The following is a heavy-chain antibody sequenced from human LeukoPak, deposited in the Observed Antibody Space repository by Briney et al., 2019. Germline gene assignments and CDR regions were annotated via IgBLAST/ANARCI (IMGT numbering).Heavy chain of an antibody. CDR1: GFTFSSYA. Sequence: GGSLRLSCAASGFTFSSYAMHWVRQAPGKGLEWVSGISWNSGSIGYADSVKGRFTISRDNAKNSLYLQMNSLRAEDTALYYCAKDRVSSGYNMGAGMDVWGQGTTVTVSS. D-gene: IGHD3-22*01. J-gene: IGHJ6*02. CDR2: ISWNSGSI. V-gene: IGHV3-9*01. CDR3: AKDRVSSGYNMGAGMDV.